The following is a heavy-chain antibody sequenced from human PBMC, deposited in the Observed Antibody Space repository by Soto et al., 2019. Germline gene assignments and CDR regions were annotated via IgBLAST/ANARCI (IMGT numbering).Heavy chain of an antibody. CDR3: ARDAPPADH. CDR1: GYTFTRYG. CDR2: ISGYNGDT. V-gene: IGHV1-18*01. Sequence: ASVKVSCKASGYTFTRYGISWVRQAPGQGLEWMGWISGYNGDTKYAQKFQGRVTMTVDTSTSTAFMELRSLRSDDTAVYYCARDAPPADHWGQGTLVTVSS. J-gene: IGHJ4*02.